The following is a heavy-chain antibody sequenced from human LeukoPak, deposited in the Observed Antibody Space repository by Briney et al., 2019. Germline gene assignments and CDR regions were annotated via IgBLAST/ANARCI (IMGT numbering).Heavy chain of an antibody. CDR3: ARDWRPDAFDI. J-gene: IGHJ3*02. CDR1: GGTFSSYT. Sequence: ASVKVSCKASGGTFSSYTISWVRQAPGQGLEWMGGIIPIFGTANYAQKFQGRVTITADESTSTAYMELSSLRSEDTAVYYCARDWRPDAFDIWGQGTMVTVSS. V-gene: IGHV1-69*13. CDR2: IIPIFGTA. D-gene: IGHD6-6*01.